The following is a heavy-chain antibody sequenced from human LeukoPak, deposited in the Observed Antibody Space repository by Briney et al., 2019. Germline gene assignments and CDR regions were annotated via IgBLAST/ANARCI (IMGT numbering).Heavy chain of an antibody. V-gene: IGHV1-18*01. Sequence: AAVKVSCKASGYTFTSYGISWVRQAPGQGLEWMGWISAYNGNTNYAQMLEGRVTMTTDTSTSTAYMELRSLRSDDTAVYYCARVRGGYYYDSSGYWDYWGQGTLVTVSS. D-gene: IGHD3-22*01. CDR2: ISAYNGNT. CDR1: GYTFTSYG. CDR3: ARVRGGYYYDSSGYWDY. J-gene: IGHJ4*02.